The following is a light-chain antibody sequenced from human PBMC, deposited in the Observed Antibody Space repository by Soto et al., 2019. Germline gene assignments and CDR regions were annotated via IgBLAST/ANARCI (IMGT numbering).Light chain of an antibody. J-gene: IGKJ5*01. CDR3: QQTYSTPIT. V-gene: IGKV1-39*01. CDR1: QTISNY. CDR2: AAS. Sequence: IQMTQSPSSLSASVGDRVTITCRASQTISNYLNWYQQKPGKASYLLIYAASSLQSGVPSRFSGSSSGTDFTLTITSLQPEHFATYYCQQTYSTPITFGQGTRLEI.